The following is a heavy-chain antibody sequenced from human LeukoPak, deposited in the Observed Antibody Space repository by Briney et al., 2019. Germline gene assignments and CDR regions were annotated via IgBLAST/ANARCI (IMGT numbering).Heavy chain of an antibody. Sequence: GGSLRLSCAASGFTFSSYGMHWVRQAPGKGLEWVAIISYDGSNKYYGDSVKGRFTISRDNSKNTLYLQMNSLRAEDTAVYYCAKDTDPGVFDYWGQGTLVTVSS. J-gene: IGHJ4*02. CDR1: GFTFSSYG. CDR3: AKDTDPGVFDY. CDR2: ISYDGSNK. V-gene: IGHV3-30*18. D-gene: IGHD7-27*01.